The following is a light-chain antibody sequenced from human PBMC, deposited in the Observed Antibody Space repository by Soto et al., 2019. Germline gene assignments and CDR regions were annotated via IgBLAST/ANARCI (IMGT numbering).Light chain of an antibody. CDR3: QQYNNWPPRT. J-gene: IGKJ1*01. CDR1: QSVSGN. Sequence: EIVMTQSPATLSVSPGERATLSCRASQSVSGNLAWYQQKPGQAPRLLIYGASTRTTGIPARFSGSGSGTEFTLTISSLQSEDFAVYYCQQYNNWPPRTFGQGTKVEIK. CDR2: GAS. V-gene: IGKV3-15*01.